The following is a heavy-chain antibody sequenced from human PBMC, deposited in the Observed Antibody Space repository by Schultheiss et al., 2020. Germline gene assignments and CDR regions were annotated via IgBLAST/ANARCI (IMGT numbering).Heavy chain of an antibody. D-gene: IGHD3-22*01. Sequence: SETLSLTCAVYGGSFSGYYWSWIRQPPGKGLEWIGEIYHSGSTNYNPSLKSRVTISVDRSKNQFSLQLNSVTAADTAVYYCARGRAESYDSSGYLDYWGQGTLVNVYS. CDR2: IYHSGST. V-gene: IGHV4-34*01. J-gene: IGHJ4*02. CDR1: GGSFSGYY. CDR3: ARGRAESYDSSGYLDY.